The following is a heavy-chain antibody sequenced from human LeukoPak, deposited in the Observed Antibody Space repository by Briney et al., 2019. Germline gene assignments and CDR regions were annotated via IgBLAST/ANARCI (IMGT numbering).Heavy chain of an antibody. CDR2: IGIDSGNT. CDR1: GFTFSDYS. V-gene: IGHV3-48*01. J-gene: IGHJ4*02. CDR3: ARDYKYAFDN. D-gene: IGHD5-24*01. Sequence: GGSLRLSCAASGFTFSDYSMNWVRQAPGKGLEWISYIGIDSGNTNYADSVKGRFTISGDKAKNSLYLQTNSLRVEDTAVYYSARDYKYAFDNWGQGTLVTVSS.